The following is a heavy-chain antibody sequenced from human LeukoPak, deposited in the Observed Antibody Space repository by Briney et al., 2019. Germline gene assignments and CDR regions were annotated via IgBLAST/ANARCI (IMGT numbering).Heavy chain of an antibody. CDR1: GYTFTSYD. CDR2: MNPNSGNT. CDR3: ARGCSSTSCHSRDFDY. Sequence: ASVKVSCKASGYTFTSYDINWVRQATGQGLEWMGCMNPNSGNTGYAQKFQGRVTMTRNTSISTAYMELSSLRSEDTAVYYCARGCSSTSCHSRDFDYWGQGTLVAVSS. J-gene: IGHJ4*02. D-gene: IGHD2-2*01. V-gene: IGHV1-8*01.